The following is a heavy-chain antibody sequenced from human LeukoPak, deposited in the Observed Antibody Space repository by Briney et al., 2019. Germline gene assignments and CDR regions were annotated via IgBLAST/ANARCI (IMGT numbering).Heavy chain of an antibody. J-gene: IGHJ4*02. CDR1: GFTFSSYG. Sequence: PGGSLRLSCAASGFTFSSYGMHWVRQAPGKGLEWVAFISYDGSDKYYADSVKGRFTISRDNSKNTLYLQVNSLRAEDTAVYYCAKIRVIFNWNYAYYFDYWGQGSLVTVSS. V-gene: IGHV3-30*18. CDR3: AKIRVIFNWNYAYYFDY. D-gene: IGHD1-7*01. CDR2: ISYDGSDK.